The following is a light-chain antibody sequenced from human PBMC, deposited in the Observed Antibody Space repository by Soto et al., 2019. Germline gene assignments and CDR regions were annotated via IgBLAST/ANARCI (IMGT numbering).Light chain of an antibody. CDR2: DVT. J-gene: IGLJ1*01. CDR1: SSDVGGYNY. CDR3: SSYRRGSTYV. Sequence: QSVVTQPASVSGSPGQSITVSCTGTSSDVGGYNYVSWYQQHPGKAPRLMIYDVTNRPSGVSNRFSGSKSGNTASLTISGLQAEDEADYYCSSYRRGSTYVFGTETEVTVL. V-gene: IGLV2-14*01.